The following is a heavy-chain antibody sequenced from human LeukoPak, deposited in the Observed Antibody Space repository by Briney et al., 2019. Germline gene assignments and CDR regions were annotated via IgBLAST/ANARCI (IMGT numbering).Heavy chain of an antibody. J-gene: IGHJ4*02. V-gene: IGHV3-66*01. CDR1: GFTFSSYW. Sequence: GGSLRLSCAASGFTFSSYWMHWVRQAPGKGLEWVSVIYTGGTTYYADSVKARFTISRDNSKNTVYLQMNSLRVEDTAVYYCARAPYSSAWYYSFDYWGQGTLVTVSS. D-gene: IGHD6-19*01. CDR3: ARAPYSSAWYYSFDY. CDR2: IYTGGTT.